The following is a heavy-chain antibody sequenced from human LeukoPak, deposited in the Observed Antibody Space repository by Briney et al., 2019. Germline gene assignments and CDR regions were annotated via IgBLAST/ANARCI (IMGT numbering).Heavy chain of an antibody. CDR2: INPNSGGT. D-gene: IGHD5-24*01. J-gene: IGHJ4*02. Sequence: ASVKVSCKASGYTFTGYYMHWVRQAPGQGLEWMGWINPNSGGTNYAQKFQGRVTMTRDTSIGTAYMELSRLRSDDTAVYYCARDLGFRGDGYIDYWGQGTLVTVSS. CDR1: GYTFTGYY. V-gene: IGHV1-2*02. CDR3: ARDLGFRGDGYIDY.